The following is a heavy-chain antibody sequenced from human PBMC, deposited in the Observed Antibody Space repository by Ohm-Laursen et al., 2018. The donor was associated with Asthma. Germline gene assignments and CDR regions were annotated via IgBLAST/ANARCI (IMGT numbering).Heavy chain of an antibody. CDR3: ARLDWVQSMFDT. V-gene: IGHV4-59*02. D-gene: IGHD3-9*01. Sequence: GTLSLTCAASGASVGDSTWSWSWVRQPPGKELQFIAYMSYRGGINYNPSLQSRVTLSIDTSKNEVSLRLISVTAADTALYFCARLDWVQSMFDTWGQGNLVTVSS. CDR2: MSYRGGI. CDR1: GASVGDSTWS. J-gene: IGHJ5*02.